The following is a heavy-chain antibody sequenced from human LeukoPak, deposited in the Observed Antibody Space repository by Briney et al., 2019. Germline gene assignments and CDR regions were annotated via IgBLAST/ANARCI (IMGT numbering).Heavy chain of an antibody. CDR1: GYTFTGYY. D-gene: IGHD2-21*02. CDR2: INPNSGGT. V-gene: IGHV1-2*06. J-gene: IGHJ5*02. CDR3: ARAYCGGDCYHNNWFDP. Sequence: ASVEVSCKASGYTFTGYYMHWVRQAPGQGLEWMGRINPNSGGTNYAQKFQGRVTMTRDTSISTAYMELSRLRSDDTAVYYCARAYCGGDCYHNNWFDPWGQGTLVTVSS.